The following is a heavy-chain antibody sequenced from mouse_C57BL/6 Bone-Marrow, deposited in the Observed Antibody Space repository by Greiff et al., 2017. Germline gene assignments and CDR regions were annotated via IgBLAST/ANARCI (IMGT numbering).Heavy chain of an antibody. V-gene: IGHV1-50*01. Sequence: QVQLQQPGAELVKPGASVKLSCKASGYTFTSYWMQWVKQRPGQGLEWIGEIDPSDSYTNYNQKFKGKATLTVDTSSSTAYMQLSRLTSEDSAVYYGARDGYYPAWFAYWGQGTLVTVSA. CDR2: IDPSDSYT. J-gene: IGHJ3*01. CDR3: ARDGYYPAWFAY. CDR1: GYTFTSYW. D-gene: IGHD2-3*01.